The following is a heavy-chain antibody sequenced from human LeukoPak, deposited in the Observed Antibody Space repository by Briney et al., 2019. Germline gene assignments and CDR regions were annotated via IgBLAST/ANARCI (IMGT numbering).Heavy chain of an antibody. CDR1: GFTFSSSA. J-gene: IGHJ4*02. CDR3: AKDWGY. D-gene: IGHD3-16*01. Sequence: GSLRLSCAASGFTFSSSAMSWVRQAPGKGLEWVSGISVSGDSTYYADSVKGRFTISRDNSKNTLYLQMNSLRVEDTAVYYRAKDWGYWGQGTLVTVS. CDR2: ISVSGDST. V-gene: IGHV3-23*01.